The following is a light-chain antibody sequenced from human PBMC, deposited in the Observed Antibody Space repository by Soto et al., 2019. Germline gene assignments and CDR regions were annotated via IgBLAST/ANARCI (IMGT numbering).Light chain of an antibody. CDR1: SSDVGGYNY. V-gene: IGLV2-14*03. CDR2: DVN. Sequence: QSDLTQPASVSGSPGQSITISCTGTSSDVGGYNYVSWYQQHPGKAPRLIIYDVNNRPSGVSVRFSGSKSGNTASLTISGLQAEDESDYYCCSYTTSTTLVFGGGTKLTVL. J-gene: IGLJ2*01. CDR3: CSYTTSTTLV.